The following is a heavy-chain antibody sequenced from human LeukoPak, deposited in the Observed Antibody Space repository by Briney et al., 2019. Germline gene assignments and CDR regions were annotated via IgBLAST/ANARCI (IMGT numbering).Heavy chain of an antibody. V-gene: IGHV4-34*01. CDR1: GGSFSGYY. D-gene: IGHD5-12*01. Sequence: SETLSLTCAVYGGSFSGYYWSWIRQPPGKGLEWIGEINHSGSTNYNPSLKSRVTISVDTPKNQFSLKLSSVTAADTAVYYCARARIVATIKEPYYFDYWGQGTLVTVSS. CDR2: INHSGST. J-gene: IGHJ4*02. CDR3: ARARIVATIKEPYYFDY.